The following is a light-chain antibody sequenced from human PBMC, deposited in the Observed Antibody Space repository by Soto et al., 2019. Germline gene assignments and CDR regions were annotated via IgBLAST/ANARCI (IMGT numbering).Light chain of an antibody. CDR2: DAS. J-gene: IGKJ1*01. Sequence: DIQMPQSPSALSASVGDRVMITCRASQSISSSLAWYQQKPGKAPKLLIYDASSLERGVPPRFSGSASGTEFTLTISSLQPDDFATYYCQQYNGYARTFGQGTKVELK. CDR1: QSISSS. CDR3: QQYNGYART. V-gene: IGKV1-5*01.